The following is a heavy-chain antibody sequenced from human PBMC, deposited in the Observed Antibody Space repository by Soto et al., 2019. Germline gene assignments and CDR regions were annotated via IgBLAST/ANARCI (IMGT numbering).Heavy chain of an antibody. Sequence: VGSLRLSCAASGFTFSIYAMSWVRQAPGEGLEWVSAISGSGGSTYYADSVMGLFTITRDNSQNTLYLQMNSLRAEDSAVYYCAKGNNGFDPWGQGTLVTVSS. CDR1: GFTFSIYA. J-gene: IGHJ5*02. CDR2: ISGSGGST. CDR3: AKGNNGFDP. V-gene: IGHV3-23*01.